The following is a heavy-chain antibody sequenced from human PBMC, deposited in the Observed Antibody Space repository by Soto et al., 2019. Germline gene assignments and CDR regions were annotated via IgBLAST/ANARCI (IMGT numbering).Heavy chain of an antibody. CDR1: GFTFSSYA. D-gene: IGHD4-17*01. CDR3: ARDRSWLDYGDSDRALFDI. V-gene: IGHV3-30-3*01. CDR2: ISYDGSNK. Sequence: GGSLRLSCAASGFTFSSYAMHWVRQAPGKGLEWVAVISYDGSNKYYADSVKGRFTISRDNSKNTLYLQMNSLRVEDTAVYYCARDRSWLDYGDSDRALFDIWGQGTMVTVSS. J-gene: IGHJ3*02.